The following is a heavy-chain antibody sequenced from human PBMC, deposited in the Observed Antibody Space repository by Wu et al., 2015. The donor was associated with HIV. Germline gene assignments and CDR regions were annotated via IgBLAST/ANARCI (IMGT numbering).Heavy chain of an antibody. Sequence: QVQLQESGPGLVKPSETLSLTCTVSGASISSHYWSWIRQPPGKGLEWLGYISDSGSTNYKPSLKGRVTISVDTSKNQFSLKLSSVTAADTAVYYCARNRPFDYWGQGTLVTVSS. CDR3: ARNRPFDY. V-gene: IGHV4-59*11. CDR1: GASISSHY. J-gene: IGHJ4*02. CDR2: ISDSGST. D-gene: IGHD1-14*01.